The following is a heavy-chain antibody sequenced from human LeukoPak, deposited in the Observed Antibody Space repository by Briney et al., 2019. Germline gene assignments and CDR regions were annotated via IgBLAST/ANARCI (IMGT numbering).Heavy chain of an antibody. CDR2: ISYDGSNK. J-gene: IGHJ4*02. CDR3: ARGSHYYDSSFDY. CDR1: GFTFSSYA. Sequence: GGSLRLSCAASGFTFSSYAMHWVRQAPGKGLEWVAVISYDGSNKYYADSVKGRFTISRDNSKNTLYLQMNSLRAEDTAVYYCARGSHYYDSSFDYWGQGTLVTVSS. V-gene: IGHV3-30-3*01. D-gene: IGHD3-22*01.